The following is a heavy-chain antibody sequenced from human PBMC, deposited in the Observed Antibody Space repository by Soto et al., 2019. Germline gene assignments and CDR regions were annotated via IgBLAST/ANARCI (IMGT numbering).Heavy chain of an antibody. J-gene: IGHJ6*02. CDR1: GFTFSSYE. V-gene: IGHV3-48*03. CDR3: ASSPRRWFGELIYYYGMDV. D-gene: IGHD3-10*01. Sequence: GGSLRLSCAASGFTFSSYEMNWVRQAPGKGLEWVSYISSSGSTIYYADSVKGRFTISRDNAKNSLYLQMNSLRAEDMAVYYCASSPRRWFGELIYYYGMDVWGQGTTVTVSS. CDR2: ISSSGSTI.